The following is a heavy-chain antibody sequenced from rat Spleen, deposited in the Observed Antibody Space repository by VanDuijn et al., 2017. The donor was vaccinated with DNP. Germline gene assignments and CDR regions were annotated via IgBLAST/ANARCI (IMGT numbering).Heavy chain of an antibody. CDR3: ARDLIIRDTTSAMDA. CDR1: GLSLTSNS. V-gene: IGHV2-47*01. D-gene: IGHD4-3*01. Sequence: QVQLKESGPGLVQPSQTLSLTCTVSGLSLTSNSVSWIRQPPGKGLEWMGVIWSNGNTDYNSAIKSRLSISRDTSKSQVFLKMNSLQTEDTATYYCARDLIIRDTTSAMDAWGPGTSVTVSS. CDR2: IWSNGNT. J-gene: IGHJ4*01.